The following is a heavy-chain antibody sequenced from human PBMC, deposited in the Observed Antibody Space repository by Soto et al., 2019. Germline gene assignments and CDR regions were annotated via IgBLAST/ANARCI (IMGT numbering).Heavy chain of an antibody. V-gene: IGHV3-30-3*01. CDR2: ISYDGSNK. CDR3: ARPAS. CDR1: GFTFSSYA. J-gene: IGHJ4*02. Sequence: GGSLRLSCAASGFTFSSYAMHWVRQAPGKGLEWVAVISYDGSNKYYADSVKGRFTISRDNSKNTLYLQMNSLRAEDTAVYYCARPASWGQGTLVTVSS.